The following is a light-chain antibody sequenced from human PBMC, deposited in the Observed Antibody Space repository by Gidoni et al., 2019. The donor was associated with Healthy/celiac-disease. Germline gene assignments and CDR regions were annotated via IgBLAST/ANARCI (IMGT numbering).Light chain of an antibody. CDR3: QQYGSSPQT. Sequence: EIVLTQSPGTLSLSPGERATLSCRASQSVSSSYLAWYQQKPGQAPRLLIYGASSRATSIPDRFSGSGSGTDFTLTISRLEPEDFAVYYCQQYGSSPQTFGQXTKVEIK. CDR1: QSVSSSY. CDR2: GAS. J-gene: IGKJ1*01. V-gene: IGKV3-20*01.